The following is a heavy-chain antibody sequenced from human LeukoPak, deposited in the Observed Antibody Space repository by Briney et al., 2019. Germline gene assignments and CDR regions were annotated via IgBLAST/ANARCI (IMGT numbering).Heavy chain of an antibody. CDR2: IYYSGSN. CDR1: GGSISSYY. J-gene: IGHJ4*02. Sequence: SETLSLTCTVSGGSISSYYWSWIRQPPGKGLEWIGFIYYSGSNSYNPSLKSRVTISIDTSKNQFSLKMSSVTAADTAVYYCAGGMSWWPWDYWGQGTLVTVSS. D-gene: IGHD2-15*01. CDR3: AGGMSWWPWDY. V-gene: IGHV4-59*01.